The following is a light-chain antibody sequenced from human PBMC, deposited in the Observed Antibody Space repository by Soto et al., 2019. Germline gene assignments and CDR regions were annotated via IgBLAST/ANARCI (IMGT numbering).Light chain of an antibody. J-gene: IGKJ2*01. CDR3: QQYGSSSYT. V-gene: IGKV3-20*01. CDR1: QSVSISS. Sequence: EIVLTQSPGTLSLSPGERATLSCRASQSVSISSLAWYQQKPGQAPRLLIYSASSRATGIPDRFSGSGSGTDFTLTISRLEPEDFAVCYCQQYGSSSYTFGQGTNREIK. CDR2: SAS.